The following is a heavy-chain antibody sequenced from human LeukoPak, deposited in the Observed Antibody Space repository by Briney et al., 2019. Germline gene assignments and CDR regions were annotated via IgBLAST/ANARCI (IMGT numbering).Heavy chain of an antibody. J-gene: IGHJ6*02. V-gene: IGHV4-34*01. CDR3: ARLEITIFGVARYGMDV. CDR1: GGSFSGYY. CDR2: INHSGST. D-gene: IGHD3-3*01. Sequence: SETLSLTCAVYGGSFSGYYWSWIRQPPGKGLEWIGEINHSGSTNYNPSLKSRVTISVDASKNQFSLKLSSVTAADTAVYYCARLEITIFGVARYGMDVWGQGTTVTVSS.